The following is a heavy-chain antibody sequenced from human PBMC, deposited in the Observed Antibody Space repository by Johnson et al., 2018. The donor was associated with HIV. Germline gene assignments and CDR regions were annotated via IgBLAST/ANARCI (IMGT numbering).Heavy chain of an antibody. J-gene: IGHJ3*02. CDR3: AREAYCSGGSCYDAFDI. Sequence: QVQLVESGGGVLQPGRSLRLSCAASGFTFSDYAMHWVRQAPGKGLEWVAVLSYDGSNKNTGDSVKGRFTLPRDNSKNTLYLQMNSLRAEDTAVYYCAREAYCSGGSCYDAFDIWGQGTMVTVSS. CDR2: LSYDGSNK. D-gene: IGHD2-15*01. CDR1: GFTFSDYA. V-gene: IGHV3-30*14.